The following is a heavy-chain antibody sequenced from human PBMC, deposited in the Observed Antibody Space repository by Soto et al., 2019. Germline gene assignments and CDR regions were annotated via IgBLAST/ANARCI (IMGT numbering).Heavy chain of an antibody. CDR1: GFTVINTY. CDR2: IYRDGRT. D-gene: IGHD2-15*01. CDR3: TRDPVDAPVFDY. J-gene: IGHJ4*02. V-gene: IGHV3-66*01. Sequence: EMQLVESGGGLVQPGGSLRLSCAASGFTVINTYLSWVRQAPGKGLEWVSVIYRDGRTYYEDSVQGRFTISRDHSKNTLYLQMNSLRDEDTAVYYCTRDPVDAPVFDYWGQGTLVTVSS.